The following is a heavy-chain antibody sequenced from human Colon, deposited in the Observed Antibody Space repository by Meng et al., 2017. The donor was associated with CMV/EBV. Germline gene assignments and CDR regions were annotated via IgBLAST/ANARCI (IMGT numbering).Heavy chain of an antibody. V-gene: IGHV3-7*01. CDR1: GFSFGIYW. CDR2: IKQDGSEK. CDR3: ARDQIRHYDFWSGYLNYYYYYGMDV. Sequence: GGSLRLSCAASGFSFGIYWMSWVRQAPGKGLEWVANIKQDGSEKYYVDSVKGRFTISRDNAKNSLYLQMNSLRAEDTAVYYCARDQIRHYDFWSGYLNYYYYYGMDVWGQGTTVTVSS. J-gene: IGHJ6*02. D-gene: IGHD3-3*01.